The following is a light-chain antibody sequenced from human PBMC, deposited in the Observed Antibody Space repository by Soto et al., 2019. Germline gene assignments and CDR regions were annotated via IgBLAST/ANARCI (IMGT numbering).Light chain of an antibody. Sequence: DVQMTQSPSSLSASVGDRFTITCRASRGINNDLAWFQQKPGKAPKXXIYDSSTLLPEVPPKFSVSGSGTEGTLTISSLKKEDASTYYCQQYNNFTRTFGQGTKVDIK. CDR2: DSS. CDR1: RGINND. V-gene: IGKV1-16*02. CDR3: QQYNNFTRT. J-gene: IGKJ1*01.